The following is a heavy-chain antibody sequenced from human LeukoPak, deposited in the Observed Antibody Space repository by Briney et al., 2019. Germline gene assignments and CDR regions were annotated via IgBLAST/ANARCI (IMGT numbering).Heavy chain of an antibody. J-gene: IGHJ4*02. Sequence: PSETLSLTCSVSGGSIGSSSYYWGWIRQPPGKGLQWIGSIYFSGSTYYNPSLKSRVTISVDTSKNQFSLKLSSVTAADTAVYYCARLSRDFWSGYRPRSLFDYWGQGTLVTVSS. CDR2: IYFSGST. CDR3: ARLSRDFWSGYRPRSLFDY. CDR1: GGSIGSSSYY. D-gene: IGHD3-3*01. V-gene: IGHV4-39*01.